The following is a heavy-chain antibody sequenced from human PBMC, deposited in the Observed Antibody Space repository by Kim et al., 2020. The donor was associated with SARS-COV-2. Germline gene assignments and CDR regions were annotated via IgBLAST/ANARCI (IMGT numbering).Heavy chain of an antibody. V-gene: IGHV3-53*01. Sequence: GGSLRLSCAASGFTVSSNYMSWVRQAPGKGLEWVSVIYCGGSTYYDDAVMDRFSIFRDNYKNTPYLQMNSRRAADTAADYCARGLVWSGWFAIWGQGTM. CDR1: GFTVSSNY. D-gene: IGHD3-16*01. CDR3: ARGLVWSGWFAI. J-gene: IGHJ5*02. CDR2: IYCGGST.